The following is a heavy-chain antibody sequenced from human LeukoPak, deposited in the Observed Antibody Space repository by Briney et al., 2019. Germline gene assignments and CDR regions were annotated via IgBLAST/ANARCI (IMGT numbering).Heavy chain of an antibody. D-gene: IGHD1/OR15-1a*01. CDR2: IRYDGSDI. CDR1: GFMFNVYG. V-gene: IGHV3-33*01. CDR3: AGSWNIHFVY. Sequence: PGRSLRLSCAASGFMFNVYGMHWVRQAPGKGLEWVAVIRYDGSDINYADSVKGRFTISRDNSKNTLYLEMNSLRVEDTAVYFCAGSWNIHFVYWGQGTLVTVSS. J-gene: IGHJ4*02.